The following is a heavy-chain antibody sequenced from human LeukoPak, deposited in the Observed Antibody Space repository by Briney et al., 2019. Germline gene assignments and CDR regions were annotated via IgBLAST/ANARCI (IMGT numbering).Heavy chain of an antibody. Sequence: PGGSLRLSCAASGFTFSSYAMSWVRQAPGKGLEWVSAISGSGGSTYYADSVKGRFTISRDNSKNTLYLQMNSLRAEDTAVYYCAKDPDYDSSGYTTDYWGQGTLVSVSS. J-gene: IGHJ4*02. CDR3: AKDPDYDSSGYTTDY. CDR2: ISGSGGST. V-gene: IGHV3-23*01. D-gene: IGHD3-22*01. CDR1: GFTFSSYA.